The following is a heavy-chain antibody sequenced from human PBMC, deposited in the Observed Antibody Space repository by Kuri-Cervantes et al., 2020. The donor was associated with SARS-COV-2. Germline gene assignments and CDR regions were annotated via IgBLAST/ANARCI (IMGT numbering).Heavy chain of an antibody. CDR2: ISWNSGSI. V-gene: IGHV3-9*01. CDR3: AKDMESGGSYSTFDY. D-gene: IGHD2-15*01. CDR1: GFTFDDYA. Sequence: LSLTCAASGFTFDDYAMHWVRQAPGKGLEWASGISWNSGSIGYADSVKGRFTISRDNAKNSLYLQMNSLRAEDTALYYCAKDMESGGSYSTFDYWGQGTLVTVSS. J-gene: IGHJ4*02.